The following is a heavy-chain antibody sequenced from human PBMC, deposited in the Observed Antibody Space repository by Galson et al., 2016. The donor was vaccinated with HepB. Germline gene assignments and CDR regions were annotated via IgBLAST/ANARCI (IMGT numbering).Heavy chain of an antibody. CDR2: ISTYSGHT. D-gene: IGHD6-19*01. J-gene: IGHJ4*02. Sequence: SVKVSCKAFGYTFNDYAISWLRQAPGQGLEWVGWISTYSGHTEYSQKFQGRVTMTRDTSTKTVYMDLRSLKPDDTALYYCAREEAKWGAGALDYGGQGTQVIVST. CDR3: AREEAKWGAGALDY. CDR1: GYTFNDYA. V-gene: IGHV1-18*01.